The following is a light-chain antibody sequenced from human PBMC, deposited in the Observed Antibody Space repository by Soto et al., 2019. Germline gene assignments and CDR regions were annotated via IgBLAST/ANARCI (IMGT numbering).Light chain of an antibody. V-gene: IGKV3-15*01. CDR3: QQYNSWPQ. Sequence: EIVMTQSPATLSVSRGDIATLSCRASQSITHHLAWYQQKPGHAPRLLIFGSSSRTAGIPARFSGSGSGTDFTLNITNLQSEDSAXYXCQQYNSWPQFGQGTRLEIK. CDR1: QSITHH. J-gene: IGKJ5*01. CDR2: GSS.